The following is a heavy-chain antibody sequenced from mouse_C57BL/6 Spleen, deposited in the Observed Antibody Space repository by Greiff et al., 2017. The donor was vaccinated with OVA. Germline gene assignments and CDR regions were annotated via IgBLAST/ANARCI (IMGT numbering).Heavy chain of an antibody. V-gene: IGHV14-4*01. CDR1: GFNIKDDY. Sequence: EVQLQQSGAELVRPGASVQLSCTASGFNIKDDYMHWVKQRPEQGLEWIGWIDPENGDTEYASKFQGKATITADTSSNTAYLQLSSLTSEDTAVYYCTTGYYRAMDYWGQGTSVTVSS. CDR2: IDPENGDT. J-gene: IGHJ4*01. CDR3: TTGYYRAMDY.